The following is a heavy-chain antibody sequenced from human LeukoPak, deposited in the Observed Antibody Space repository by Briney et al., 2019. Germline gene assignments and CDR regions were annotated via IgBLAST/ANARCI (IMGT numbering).Heavy chain of an antibody. CDR1: GFTFSSYG. J-gene: IGHJ4*02. Sequence: GGSLRLSCAASGFTFSSYGMHWVRQAPGKGLEWVAVISYYGSNKYYADSVKGRFSISRDNAKNSLYLQMNSLRVEDTAVYYCARLYGDSSGTFFDHWGQGTLVTVSS. D-gene: IGHD6-19*01. CDR2: ISYYGSNK. V-gene: IGHV3-30*03. CDR3: ARLYGDSSGTFFDH.